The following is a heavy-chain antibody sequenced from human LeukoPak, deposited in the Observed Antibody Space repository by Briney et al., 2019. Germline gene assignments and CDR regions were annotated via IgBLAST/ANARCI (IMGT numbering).Heavy chain of an antibody. CDR1: GFTFSSYA. CDR2: ISVSGGDT. D-gene: IGHD3-22*01. J-gene: IGHJ4*02. CDR3: AKALNYYDSSGYYGDFDY. Sequence: PGGSLRLSCAASGFTFSSYAMSWLRQAPGKGLEWVSTISVSGGDTFYADSVKGRFTISRDNSKNTLYLQMNSLRAEDTAVYYCAKALNYYDSSGYYGDFDYWGQGTLVTVSS. V-gene: IGHV3-23*01.